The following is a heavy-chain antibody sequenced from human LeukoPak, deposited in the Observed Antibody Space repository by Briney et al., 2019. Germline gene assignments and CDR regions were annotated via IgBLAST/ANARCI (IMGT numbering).Heavy chain of an antibody. CDR1: GFTFSSYS. CDR3: ARDQVVPAAMTLYYYYMDV. D-gene: IGHD2-2*01. CDR2: ISSSSSYI. Sequence: GGSLRLSCAASGFTFSSYSMNWVRQAPGKGLEWVSSISSSSSYIYYADSVKGRFTISRDNAKNSLYLQMNSLRAEDTAAYYCARDQVVPAAMTLYYYYMDVWGKGTTVTVSS. V-gene: IGHV3-21*01. J-gene: IGHJ6*03.